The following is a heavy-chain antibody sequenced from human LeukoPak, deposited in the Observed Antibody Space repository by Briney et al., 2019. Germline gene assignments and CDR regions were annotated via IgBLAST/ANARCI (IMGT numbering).Heavy chain of an antibody. D-gene: IGHD2-8*01. CDR2: IYISGST. V-gene: IGHV4-4*07. Sequence: SETLSLTCTVSGGSLSSYYWSWIRQPAGKGMEWIGRIYISGSTNYNPSLKRRVTMSVDTSKNQFSLKLSSVTAADTAVYYCARDTKDAFDIWGQGTMVTVSS. CDR1: GGSLSSYY. J-gene: IGHJ3*02. CDR3: ARDTKDAFDI.